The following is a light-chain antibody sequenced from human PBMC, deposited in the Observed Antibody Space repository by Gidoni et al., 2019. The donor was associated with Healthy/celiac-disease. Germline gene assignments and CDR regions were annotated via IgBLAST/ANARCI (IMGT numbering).Light chain of an antibody. V-gene: IGKV1-39*01. Sequence: DIQMTQSPSSLSASVGDRVTITCRASQSISSYLNWYQQKPGKAPKLLIYAASSLQSVVPSRFSGSGSGTDFTLTISSLQPEDFATYYCQQSYSTPRDFGGGTKVEIK. J-gene: IGKJ4*01. CDR2: AAS. CDR3: QQSYSTPRD. CDR1: QSISSY.